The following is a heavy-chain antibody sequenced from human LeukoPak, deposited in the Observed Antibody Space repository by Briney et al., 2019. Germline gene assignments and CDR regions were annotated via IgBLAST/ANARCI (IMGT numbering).Heavy chain of an antibody. V-gene: IGHV4-59*08. CDR3: ARYYGSGRRWFDP. CDR1: GGSISGFC. CDR2: IYYSGST. D-gene: IGHD3-10*01. Sequence: SETLPLTCTGSGGSISGFCWSWIRQPPGKGLEWIGYIYYSGSTNYNPSLKSRVTISVDTSKNQFSLSLTSVTAADTAVYYCARYYGSGRRWFDPWGQGTLVTVSS. J-gene: IGHJ5*02.